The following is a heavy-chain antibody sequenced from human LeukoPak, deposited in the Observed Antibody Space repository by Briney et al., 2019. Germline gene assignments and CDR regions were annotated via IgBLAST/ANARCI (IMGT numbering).Heavy chain of an antibody. CDR3: AKESRQWLVLGGVDY. D-gene: IGHD6-19*01. V-gene: IGHV3-48*04. CDR1: GFTFSSYS. CDR2: MSSSGSTI. J-gene: IGHJ4*02. Sequence: GGSLRLSCAASGFTFSSYSMNWVRQAPGKGLEWVSYMSSSGSTIYYADSVKGRFTISRDNAKNSLYLQMNSLRAEDTAVYYCAKESRQWLVLGGVDYWGQGTLVTVSS.